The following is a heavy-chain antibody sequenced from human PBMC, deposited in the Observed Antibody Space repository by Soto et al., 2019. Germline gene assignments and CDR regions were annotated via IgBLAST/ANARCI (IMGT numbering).Heavy chain of an antibody. D-gene: IGHD4-17*01. V-gene: IGHV3-74*01. CDR3: ARGLRNYYGVDF. CDR2: IKFDGSIT. J-gene: IGHJ6*02. Sequence: EVQLVESGGGLVQPGGSLRLSCVASGFTFSDYWMHWVRQAPGKGLVWVSRIKFDGSITSHADSVKGRFTISRDNARNTVHLPMNSLRAEDTGVYYCARGLRNYYGVDFWGQGTTVTVSS. CDR1: GFTFSDYW.